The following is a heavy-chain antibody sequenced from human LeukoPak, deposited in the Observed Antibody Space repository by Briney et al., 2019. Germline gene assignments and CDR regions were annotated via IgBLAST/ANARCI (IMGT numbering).Heavy chain of an antibody. Sequence: PGGSLRLSCAASGFTFSSFVMHWVRQAPGKGLEWVAVIWYDGSNKYYADSVQGRFTISRDKSNNTLYLQMNSLRVEDTAVYYCARGKSCGNYWGQGTLVTVSS. D-gene: IGHD3-16*02. CDR3: ARGKSCGNY. V-gene: IGHV3-33*01. J-gene: IGHJ4*02. CDR2: IWYDGSNK. CDR1: GFTFSSFV.